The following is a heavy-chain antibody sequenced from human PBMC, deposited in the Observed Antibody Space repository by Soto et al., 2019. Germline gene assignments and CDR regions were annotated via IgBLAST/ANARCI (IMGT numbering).Heavy chain of an antibody. J-gene: IGHJ4*02. D-gene: IGHD2-21*01. CDR2: IYHSGDT. CDR3: ARQVILWPGFDS. Sequence: DLQESGPRLVKSSETLALTCNVSGDSIISTRYYWAWVRQPAAKALEWIGGIYHSGDTYYNPSLKSRVTISVDTSKNQFSLKVRSVTATDTAVYFCARQVILWPGFDSWGRGTVVTASS. CDR1: GDSIISTRYY. V-gene: IGHV4-39*01.